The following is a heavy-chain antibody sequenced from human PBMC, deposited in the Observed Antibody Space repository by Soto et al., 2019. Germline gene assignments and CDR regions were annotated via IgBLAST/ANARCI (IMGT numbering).Heavy chain of an antibody. CDR3: ARRSETNGWNGFGADKYYFDF. CDR2: LNPNTGDS. Sequence: ASVKVSCKASGYTFTSYDIYWVRQATGQGLEWMGWLNPNTGDSAYAQKFQGRISVTSDTSINTVHMELSSLRSEDTAVYYCARRSETNGWNGFGADKYYFDFWGQGTLVTVSS. J-gene: IGHJ4*02. V-gene: IGHV1-8*01. D-gene: IGHD1-1*01. CDR1: GYTFTSYD.